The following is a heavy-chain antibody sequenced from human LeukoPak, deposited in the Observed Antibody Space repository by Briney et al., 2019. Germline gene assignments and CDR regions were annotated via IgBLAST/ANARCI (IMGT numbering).Heavy chain of an antibody. CDR3: ARERDDYGDYIPFDY. CDR2: INHGGST. D-gene: IGHD4-17*01. J-gene: IGHJ4*02. Sequence: SETLSLTCGVSGYSIRNGYSWDWIRQTPGKGLEWIGSINHGGSTTYNPSLRSRVTMSVDTSKNQFSLKLSSVTAADTAVYYCARERDDYGDYIPFDYWGQGTLVTVSS. CDR1: GYSIRNGYS. V-gene: IGHV4-38-2*02.